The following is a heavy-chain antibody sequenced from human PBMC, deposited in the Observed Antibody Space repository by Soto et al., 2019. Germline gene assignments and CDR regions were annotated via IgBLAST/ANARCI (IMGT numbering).Heavy chain of an antibody. J-gene: IGHJ4*02. CDR2: ISGVRDYI. V-gene: IGHV3-21*06. CDR1: GFTFSYYP. D-gene: IGHD3-10*01. CDR3: AREGVHNYTEYYFDY. Sequence: PVGSLRLSCAASGFTFSYYPLHWVRRAPGKGLEWVSSISGVRDYIRYADSVKGRFAISRDNAKTSLYLQMNSLTAEDTAVYYCAREGVHNYTEYYFDYWGQGTLVTVSS.